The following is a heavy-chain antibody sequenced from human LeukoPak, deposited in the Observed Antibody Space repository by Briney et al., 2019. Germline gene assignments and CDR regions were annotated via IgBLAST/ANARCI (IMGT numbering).Heavy chain of an antibody. Sequence: SETLSLTCTVSGGSISSYYWNWIRQPAGKGLEWIGRITSSRTTNYNPSLKSRLTMSVDTSKNQFSLRLSSVTAADTAVYYCARDSGWGNYGGWGRGTLVTVSS. CDR3: ARDSGWGNYGG. J-gene: IGHJ4*02. CDR1: GGSISSYY. CDR2: ITSSRTT. D-gene: IGHD3-16*01. V-gene: IGHV4-4*07.